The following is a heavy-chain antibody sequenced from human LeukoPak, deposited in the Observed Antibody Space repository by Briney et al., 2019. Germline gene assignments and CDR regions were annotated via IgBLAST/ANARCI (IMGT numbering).Heavy chain of an antibody. CDR3: TKQALGIVGASRSYYYYMHV. CDR2: ISGSGNST. Sequence: GGSLRLSCTASGFTFSNYAMSWVRQAPGKGLEWVSTISGSGNSTYYADSVRGRFTISRDNSKNTLYLQMSSLRAEDTAVYYCTKQALGIVGASRSYYYYMHVWGKGTRVTVSS. D-gene: IGHD1-26*01. V-gene: IGHV3-23*01. J-gene: IGHJ6*03. CDR1: GFTFSNYA.